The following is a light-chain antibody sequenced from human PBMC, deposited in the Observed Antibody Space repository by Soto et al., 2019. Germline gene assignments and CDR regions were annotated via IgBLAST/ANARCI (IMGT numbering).Light chain of an antibody. J-gene: IGLJ1*01. V-gene: IGLV2-18*02. CDR1: SSDVGRYDR. CDR2: EVT. Sequence: QSALTQPPSVSGSPGQSVTISCTGTSSDVGRYDRVSWYQQPPGTAPKLMIYEVTNRPSGVPGRFSGSKSGNTASLTISGLQAEDEADYYCSSLTTSSTYVFGTGTKLTV. CDR3: SSLTTSSTYV.